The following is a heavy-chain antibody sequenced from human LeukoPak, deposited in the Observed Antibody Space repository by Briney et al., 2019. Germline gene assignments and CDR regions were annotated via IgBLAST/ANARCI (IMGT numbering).Heavy chain of an antibody. J-gene: IGHJ6*03. V-gene: IGHV1-8*03. Sequence: ASVKVSCKASGYTFTSYDINWVRQATGQGLEWMGWMNPNSGNTGYAQKFQGRVTITRNTSISTAYMELSSLRSEDTAVYYCARGHYSSSYYYYYYMDVWGKGTTVTVSS. D-gene: IGHD6-13*01. CDR2: MNPNSGNT. CDR1: GYTFTSYD. CDR3: ARGHYSSSYYYYYYMDV.